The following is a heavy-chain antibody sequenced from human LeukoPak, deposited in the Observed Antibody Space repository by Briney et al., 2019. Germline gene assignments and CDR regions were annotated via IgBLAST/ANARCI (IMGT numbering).Heavy chain of an antibody. CDR2: INHSGST. V-gene: IGHV4-34*01. CDR3: AREQSVVVPAAINWFDP. J-gene: IGHJ5*02. Sequence: KASETLSLTCAVYGGSFSGYYWSWIRQPPGKGLEWIGEINHSGSTNYNPSLKSRVTISVDTSKNQFSLKLSSVTAADTAVYYCAREQSVVVPAAINWFDPWGQGTLVTVSS. D-gene: IGHD2-2*02. CDR1: GGSFSGYY.